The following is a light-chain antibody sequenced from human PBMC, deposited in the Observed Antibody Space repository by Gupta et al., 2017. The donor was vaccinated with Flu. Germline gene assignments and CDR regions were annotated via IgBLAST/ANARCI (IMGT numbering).Light chain of an antibody. CDR1: QTVLYSSNNKNY. CDR3: QQEDRTPYS. Sequence: DIVMTQSPDSLAVSLGERATINCKSSQTVLYSSNNKNYLAWYQQKPGQPPKLLIYWASTRESGVPDRFSGSGSGTDFTLTISSRQAEDVAVYYCQQEDRTPYSFGRGTKLEIK. V-gene: IGKV4-1*01. CDR2: WAS. J-gene: IGKJ2*03.